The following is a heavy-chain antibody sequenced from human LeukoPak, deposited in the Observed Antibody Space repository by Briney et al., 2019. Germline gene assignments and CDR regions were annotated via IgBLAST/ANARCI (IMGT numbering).Heavy chain of an antibody. V-gene: IGHV4-31*03. D-gene: IGHD2-21*02. CDR3: ARAGDQYYFDY. CDR2: IYYSGST. J-gene: IGHJ4*02. Sequence: PSQTLSLTCTVSGRSISSGGYYWSWIRQHPGNGLEWIGYIYYSGSTYYNPSLKSRVTISVDTSKNQFSLKLSSVTAADTAVYYCARAGDQYYFDYWGQGTLVTVSS. CDR1: GRSISSGGYY.